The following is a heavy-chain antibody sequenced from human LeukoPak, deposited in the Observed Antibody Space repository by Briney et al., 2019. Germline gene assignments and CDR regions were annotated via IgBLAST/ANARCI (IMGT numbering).Heavy chain of an antibody. D-gene: IGHD3-22*01. CDR1: GFTFSRYW. V-gene: IGHV3-7*01. CDR3: ATDQDHGYFRQ. Sequence: GGSLRLSCVASGFTFSRYWMTWVRQAPGKKPERVANIKEDGSEKYYHDSVRGRFTISRDNAKNTLYLDMNSLRAEDTAVFYCATDQDHGYFRQWGQGTLVIVSS. CDR2: IKEDGSEK. J-gene: IGHJ1*01.